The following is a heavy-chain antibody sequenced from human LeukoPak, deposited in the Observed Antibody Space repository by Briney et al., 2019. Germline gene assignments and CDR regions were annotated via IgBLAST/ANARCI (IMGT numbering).Heavy chain of an antibody. CDR2: ISGSGGST. J-gene: IGHJ5*02. Sequence: PGGSLRLSCAASGFTFSSYAMSWVRQAPGKGLEWVSAISGSGGSTYYADSVEGRFTISRDNSKNTLYLQMNSLRAEDTAVYYCARNYDSSGYRNWFDPWGQGTLVTVSS. CDR1: GFTFSSYA. V-gene: IGHV3-23*01. D-gene: IGHD3-22*01. CDR3: ARNYDSSGYRNWFDP.